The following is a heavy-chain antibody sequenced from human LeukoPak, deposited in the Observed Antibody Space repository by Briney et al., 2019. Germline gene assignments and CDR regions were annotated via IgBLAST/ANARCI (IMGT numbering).Heavy chain of an antibody. D-gene: IGHD3-10*01. CDR2: IDKGPNT. CDR1: GFTFNSYD. CDR3: VRERPTYGLDALDV. J-gene: IGHJ3*01. V-gene: IGHV3-13*01. Sequence: QSGGSLRLSCAASGFTFNSYDMYWVRQVIGKGLEWVSAIDKGPNTYYSDSVKGRFTISRDNVKNFLYLQMNSLRAEDTAIYYCVRERPTYGLDALDVWDHGTMVTVSS.